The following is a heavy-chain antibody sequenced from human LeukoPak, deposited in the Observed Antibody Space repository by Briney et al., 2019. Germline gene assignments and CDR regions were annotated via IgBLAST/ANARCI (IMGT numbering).Heavy chain of an antibody. CDR1: GYTFSGDY. CDR2: INSSTGGT. V-gene: IGHV1-2*06. D-gene: IGHD1-26*01. J-gene: IGHJ4*02. Sequence: ASVKVSCKASGYTFSGDYVHWVRQAPGQGLEWIGRINSSTGGTTYALKFQGRVTMTRDTSVSTAYMELNRLTSDDTAVYFCARDRNLYSGSFASWGQGTLVTVSS. CDR3: ARDRNLYSGSFAS.